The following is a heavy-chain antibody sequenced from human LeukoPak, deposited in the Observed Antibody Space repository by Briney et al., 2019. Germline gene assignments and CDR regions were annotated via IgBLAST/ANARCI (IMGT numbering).Heavy chain of an antibody. CDR1: GFTFDDYA. Sequence: GGSLRLSCAASGFTFDDYAMHWVRQAPGKGLEWVPSISWNSARIGYADSVKGRFTISRDNAKNSLYLQMNSLGPEDTAFYYCARWELLRGAFDVWGQGTMVTFSS. V-gene: IGHV3-9*01. CDR3: ARWELLRGAFDV. J-gene: IGHJ3*01. D-gene: IGHD1-26*01. CDR2: ISWNSARI.